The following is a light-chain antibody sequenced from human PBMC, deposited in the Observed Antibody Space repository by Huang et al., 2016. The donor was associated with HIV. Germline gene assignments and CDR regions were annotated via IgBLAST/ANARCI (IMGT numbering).Light chain of an antibody. Sequence: DIQMTQSPSSLSGSVGARVTITCRARQYISTSLAWYQQKPGKAPNLLVYSASSLESGVPSRFSGSGSGTDFTLTISSLQPEDFASYYCQQYYIAPLTFGGGTRVDIK. V-gene: IGKV1-NL1*01. J-gene: IGKJ4*01. CDR1: QYISTS. CDR2: SAS. CDR3: QQYYIAPLT.